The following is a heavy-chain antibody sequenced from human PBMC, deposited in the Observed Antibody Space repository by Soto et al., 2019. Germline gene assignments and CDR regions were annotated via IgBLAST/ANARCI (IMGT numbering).Heavy chain of an antibody. J-gene: IGHJ4*01. V-gene: IGHV3-30*18. CDR1: GFTFSDFG. D-gene: IGHD3-22*01. Sequence: VQLVESGGGVVLPGRSVRLSCEVSGFTFSDFGLDWVRQAPGKGLEWVAIISHDGSKRFYADSVKGRFTISRDNSKNTLYLQMSSLRPEDTALYYCAKTATYVDGYDNTGYSSEDYWDHGTLVTVPS. CDR3: AKTATYVDGYDNTGYSSEDY. CDR2: ISHDGSKR.